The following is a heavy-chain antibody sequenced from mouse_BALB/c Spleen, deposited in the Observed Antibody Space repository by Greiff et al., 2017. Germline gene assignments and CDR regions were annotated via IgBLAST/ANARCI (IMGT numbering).Heavy chain of an antibody. Sequence: EVKLVESGPGLVKPSQSLSLTCTVTGYSITSDYAWNWLRQFPGNKLEWMGYISYSGSTSYNPSLKSRISITRDTSKNQFFLQLNSVTTEDTATYYCARAYDYAWFAYWGQGTLVTVSA. J-gene: IGHJ3*01. CDR2: ISYSGST. CDR3: ARAYDYAWFAY. CDR1: GYSITSDYA. D-gene: IGHD2-4*01. V-gene: IGHV3-2*02.